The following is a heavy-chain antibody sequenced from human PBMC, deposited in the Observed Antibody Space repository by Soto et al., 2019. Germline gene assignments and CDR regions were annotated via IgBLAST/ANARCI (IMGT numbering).Heavy chain of an antibody. J-gene: IGHJ4*02. CDR1: EFSLSNARMG. Sequence: SGPTLVNPTEPLTLTCTVSEFSLSNARMGVSWIRQPPGKAQEWLAHIFSNDEKTYSTYLKSRLTISKDTSKSQVVLTMTNMDSVETATYYCARIDYGDYVFDYWGQGTRGT. D-gene: IGHD4-17*01. V-gene: IGHV2-26*01. CDR3: ARIDYGDYVFDY. CDR2: IFSNDEK.